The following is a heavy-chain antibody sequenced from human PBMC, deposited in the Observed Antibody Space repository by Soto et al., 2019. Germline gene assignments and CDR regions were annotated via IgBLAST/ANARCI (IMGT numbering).Heavy chain of an antibody. CDR3: VSDRGYGHASVPYS. CDR1: GFAFSSYG. J-gene: IGHJ4*02. D-gene: IGHD5-18*01. Sequence: QAQLVESGGGVVQPGRSLRLSCAASGFAFSSYGMHWVRQAPGTGLEWVAVISYDGSLQHYADSVKGRFTISRDNSTNMVRLQRSSLRAEDTAVYYCVSDRGYGHASVPYSWGQGTLVSVSS. V-gene: IGHV3-30*03. CDR2: ISYDGSLQ.